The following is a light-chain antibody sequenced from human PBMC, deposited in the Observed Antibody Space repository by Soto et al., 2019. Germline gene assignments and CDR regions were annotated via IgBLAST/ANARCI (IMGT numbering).Light chain of an antibody. CDR2: EVT. V-gene: IGLV2-14*01. J-gene: IGLJ1*01. CDR3: SSYSSTSPRIV. CDR1: SSDVGGYDY. Sequence: QSVLTQPASVSGSPGQSITISCTGTSSDVGGYDYVSWYQQHPDKAPKLIIYEVTNRPSGVSNRFSGSKSGNTASLTISGLQAEDDIDYYCSSYSSTSPRIVFGTGTKVTVL.